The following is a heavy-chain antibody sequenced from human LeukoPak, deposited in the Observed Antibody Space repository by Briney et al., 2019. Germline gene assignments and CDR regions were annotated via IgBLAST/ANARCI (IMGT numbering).Heavy chain of an antibody. CDR3: ARHSSSWWRFDY. CDR1: GGFISSYY. J-gene: IGHJ4*02. D-gene: IGHD6-13*01. CDR2: IYYSGST. Sequence: SDTLSSTGTVCGGFISSYYWSWLREPPEERVGGIGYIYYSGSTNYNPSLKSRVTISVGTSKNQFSLKLSSVTAADTAVYYCARHSSSWWRFDYWGQGTLATVSS. V-gene: IGHV4-59*08.